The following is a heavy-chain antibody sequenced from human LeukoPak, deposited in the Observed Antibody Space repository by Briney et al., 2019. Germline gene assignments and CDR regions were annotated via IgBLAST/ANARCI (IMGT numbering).Heavy chain of an antibody. Sequence: SETLSLTCSVSGDSISLSFYYWGWIRQPPGKALEWIGSVYYSGTTSYNPSLKSRVTISVDMSKNHFSLRLRSVTAADTAVYYCARTRYYYNSRSYGAPYYFDYWGQGTLVTVSS. D-gene: IGHD3-10*01. V-gene: IGHV4-39*02. CDR2: VYYSGTT. CDR3: ARTRYYYNSRSYGAPYYFDY. J-gene: IGHJ4*02. CDR1: GDSISLSFYY.